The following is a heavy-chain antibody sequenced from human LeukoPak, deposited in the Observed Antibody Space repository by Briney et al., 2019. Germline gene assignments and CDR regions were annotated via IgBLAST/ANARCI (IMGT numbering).Heavy chain of an antibody. D-gene: IGHD6-6*01. CDR3: AKDTYSSSDY. J-gene: IGHJ4*02. Sequence: GGSLRLSCAASVFTFNNYAMSWVRQAPGKGLEWVSAISGSGGSTYYADSVKGRFTISRDNSKNTLYLQMNSLRAEDTAVYYCAKDTYSSSDYWGQGTLVTVSS. V-gene: IGHV3-23*01. CDR1: VFTFNNYA. CDR2: ISGSGGST.